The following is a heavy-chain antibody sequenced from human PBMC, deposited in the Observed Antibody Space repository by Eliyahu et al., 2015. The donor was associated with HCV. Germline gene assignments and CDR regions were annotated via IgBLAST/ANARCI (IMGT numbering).Heavy chain of an antibody. CDR3: ATGQWWLFPFDY. CDR1: GGSISSSSYY. Sequence: QLQLQESGPGLVKPSETLSLTCTVSGGSISSSSYYWGWIRQPPGKGLGWIGSIYYSGGTYYNPSLKSRVTISVDTSKNQFSLKLSSVTAADTAVYYCATGQWWLFPFDYWGQGTLVTVSS. CDR2: IYYSGGT. D-gene: IGHD3-22*01. V-gene: IGHV4-39*01. J-gene: IGHJ4*02.